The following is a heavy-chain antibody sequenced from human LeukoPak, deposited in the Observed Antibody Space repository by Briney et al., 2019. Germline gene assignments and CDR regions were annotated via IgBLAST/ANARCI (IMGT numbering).Heavy chain of an antibody. D-gene: IGHD4-17*01. Sequence: GGSLRLSCAASGFTFSSYAMSWVRQAPGKGLEWVSAISGSGGSTYYADSVKGRFTISRDNSKNTLYLQMNSLRSEDTAVYYCAGYHDYGDYRAFDIWGQGTMVTVSS. J-gene: IGHJ3*02. CDR1: GFTFSSYA. CDR2: ISGSGGST. CDR3: AGYHDYGDYRAFDI. V-gene: IGHV3-23*01.